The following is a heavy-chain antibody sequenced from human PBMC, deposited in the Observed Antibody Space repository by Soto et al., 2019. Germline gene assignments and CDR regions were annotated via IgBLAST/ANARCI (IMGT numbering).Heavy chain of an antibody. CDR2: IIPIFGTA. Sequence: QVQLVQSGAEVKKPGSSVKVSCKASGGTFSSYAISWVRQAPGQGLEWMGGIIPIFGTANYAQKFQGRVTITADESTSTAYMELSSLRSEDTAVYYCARVPIAVAGMNGWYFDLWGRGTLVTVSS. CDR3: ARVPIAVAGMNGWYFDL. V-gene: IGHV1-69*12. CDR1: GGTFSSYA. J-gene: IGHJ2*01. D-gene: IGHD6-19*01.